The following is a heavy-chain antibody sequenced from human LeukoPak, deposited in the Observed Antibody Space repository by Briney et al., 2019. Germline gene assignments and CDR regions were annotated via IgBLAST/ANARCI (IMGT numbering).Heavy chain of an antibody. Sequence: PSETLSLTCTVSGGSVSSGSNYWSWIRQPPGKGLEWIGYIYHSGSTNYNPSLQSRVTISVDTSKNQFSLNLNSVTAADTAVYYCARGGAARLHFQNWGQGTLVTVSS. D-gene: IGHD6-6*01. CDR3: ARGGAARLHFQN. CDR1: GGSVSSGSNY. V-gene: IGHV4-61*01. J-gene: IGHJ1*01. CDR2: IYHSGST.